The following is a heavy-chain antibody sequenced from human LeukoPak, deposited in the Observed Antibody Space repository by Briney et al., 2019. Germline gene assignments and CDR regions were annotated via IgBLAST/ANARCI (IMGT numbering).Heavy chain of an antibody. D-gene: IGHD4-17*01. J-gene: IGHJ4*02. Sequence: PGGSLRLSCAASGFTFSSYWMHWVRQAPGKGLVWVSRINSDGSSTSYADSVKGRFTISRDNAKNTLYLQMNSLRAEDTAVYYCARGNLYGDYVDYWGQGTLVTVSS. V-gene: IGHV3-74*01. CDR1: GFTFSSYW. CDR2: INSDGSST. CDR3: ARGNLYGDYVDY.